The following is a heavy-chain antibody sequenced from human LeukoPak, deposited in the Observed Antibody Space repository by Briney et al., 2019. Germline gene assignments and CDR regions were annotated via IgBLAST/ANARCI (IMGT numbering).Heavy chain of an antibody. CDR2: IYSGGST. Sequence: GGSLRLSCAASGFTVSSNYMSWVRQAPGKGLEWVSVIYSGGSTYYADSVKGRFTISRDNSKNTLYPQMNSLRAEDTAVYYCAKDRMASFVVVVAAYFDYWGQGTLVTVSS. J-gene: IGHJ4*02. D-gene: IGHD2-15*01. V-gene: IGHV3-66*01. CDR3: AKDRMASFVVVVAAYFDY. CDR1: GFTVSSNY.